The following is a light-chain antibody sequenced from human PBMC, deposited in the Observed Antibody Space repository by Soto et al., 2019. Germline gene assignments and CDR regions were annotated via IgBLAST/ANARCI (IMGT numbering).Light chain of an antibody. CDR3: QQRANWPPWT. J-gene: IGKJ1*01. CDR1: QRLTTF. V-gene: IGKV3-11*01. CDR2: AAS. Sequence: IVLTKSPATLSLSPGDRATLSCRASQRLTTFLAWYQHKPGQAPRLLIFAASKRATGIPARFSGSGSGTDFTLTISSLEPEDSAVYYCQQRANWPPWTFGQGTKVDI.